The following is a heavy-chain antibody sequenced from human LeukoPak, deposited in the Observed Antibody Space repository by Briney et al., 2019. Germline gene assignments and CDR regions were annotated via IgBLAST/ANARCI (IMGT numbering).Heavy chain of an antibody. CDR2: MNPNSGKT. CDR3: ARTSRHYYTSGSNLTPWPAAMDV. V-gene: IGHV1-8*01. Sequence: ASVKVSCKASGYNFTSYDINWVRQATGQGLEWMGWMNPNSGKTAYAEKFQGRVTLTRNTSISTAYMELSSLRSEDTAVYFCARTSRHYYTSGSNLTPWPAAMDVWGQGTTVTVSS. J-gene: IGHJ6*02. D-gene: IGHD3-10*01. CDR1: GYNFTSYD.